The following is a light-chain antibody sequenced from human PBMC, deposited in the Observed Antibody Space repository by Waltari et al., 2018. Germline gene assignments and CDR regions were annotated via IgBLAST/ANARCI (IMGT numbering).Light chain of an antibody. CDR3: QNHERLPAT. J-gene: IGKJ1*01. Sequence: EIVLTQSPGTLSLSPGERATLSCRASQSIGRYLAWYQQKPDQAPRLLIYAASTRATGIPDRFSGRGSGTDFSLSISRLEPEDFAVYYCQNHERLPATFGQGTKVEIK. V-gene: IGKV3-20*01. CDR1: QSIGRY. CDR2: AAS.